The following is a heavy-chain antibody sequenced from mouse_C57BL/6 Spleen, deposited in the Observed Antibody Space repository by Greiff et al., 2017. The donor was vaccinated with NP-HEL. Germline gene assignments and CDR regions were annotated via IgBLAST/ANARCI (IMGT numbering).Heavy chain of an antibody. J-gene: IGHJ4*01. CDR2: IDPNSGGT. V-gene: IGHV1-72*01. Sequence: VQLQQPGAELVKPGASVKLSCKASGYTFTSYWMHWVKQRPGRGLEWIGRIDPNSGGTKYNEKFKSKATLTVDKPSSTAYIQLSSLTSEDSAVYYCARSYDYDYGPYYAMDYWGQGTSVTVSS. CDR1: GYTFTSYW. D-gene: IGHD2-4*01. CDR3: ARSYDYDYGPYYAMDY.